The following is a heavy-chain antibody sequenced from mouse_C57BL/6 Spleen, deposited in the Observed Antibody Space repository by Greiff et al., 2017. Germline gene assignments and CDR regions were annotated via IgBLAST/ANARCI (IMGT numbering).Heavy chain of an antibody. J-gene: IGHJ1*03. D-gene: IGHD1-1*01. Sequence: EVHLVESGGGLVQPGGSLKLSCAASGFTFSDYGMAWVRQAPRKGPEWVAFISNLAYSIYYAATVTGRFTISRENAKNTLYLEMSSLRSEDTAMYYCARPHYYGSSSYWYCDVWGTGTTVTVSS. CDR1: GFTFSDYG. CDR3: ARPHYYGSSSYWYCDV. CDR2: ISNLAYSI. V-gene: IGHV5-15*01.